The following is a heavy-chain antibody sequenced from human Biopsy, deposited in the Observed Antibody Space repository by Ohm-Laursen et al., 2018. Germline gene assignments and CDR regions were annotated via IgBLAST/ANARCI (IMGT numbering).Heavy chain of an antibody. V-gene: IGHV1-46*01. D-gene: IGHD3-9*01. CDR3: ARDETGSSVFGPYYYGMDV. J-gene: IGHJ6*02. CDR1: GYSFTKYY. CDR2: INPTGGTT. Sequence: ASVKVSCKASGYSFTKYYINWVRQAPGQGLEWMGIINPTGGTTSYAEKFQGRVTLTRDTSTGTVYLELNSLIYEDTALYYCARDETGSSVFGPYYYGMDVWGQGTTVTVSS.